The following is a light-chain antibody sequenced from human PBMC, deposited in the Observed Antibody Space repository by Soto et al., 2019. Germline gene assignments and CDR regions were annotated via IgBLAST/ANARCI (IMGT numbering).Light chain of an antibody. J-gene: IGLJ2*01. Sequence: QSALTQPASVSGSPGQSITISCTGTSSDIGDYDYVSWYQHHPGKAPKLMIYEVSNRPSGISNRFSGSKSGNTASLTISGLQAEDEADYFCSSYTSSSTYAVFGGGTKLTV. CDR2: EVS. CDR1: SSDIGDYDY. CDR3: SSYTSSSTYAV. V-gene: IGLV2-14*01.